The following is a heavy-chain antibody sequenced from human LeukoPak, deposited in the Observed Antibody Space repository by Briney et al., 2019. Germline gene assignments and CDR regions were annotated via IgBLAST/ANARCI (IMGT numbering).Heavy chain of an antibody. CDR2: ISAYNGNA. J-gene: IGHJ5*02. Sequence: ASVKVSCKASGYTFTSYGISWVRQAPGQGLEWMGWISAYNGNANYAQKLQGRVTMTTDTSTSTAYMEMRSLRSDDTAVYYCARDRILEIAARFDRWGQGTLVTVSS. D-gene: IGHD6-6*01. CDR3: ARDRILEIAARFDR. V-gene: IGHV1-18*01. CDR1: GYTFTSYG.